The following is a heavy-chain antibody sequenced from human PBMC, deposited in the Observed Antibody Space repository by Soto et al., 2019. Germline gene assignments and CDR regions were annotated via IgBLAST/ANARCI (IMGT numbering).Heavy chain of an antibody. CDR1: GGSFSGDY. CDR2: INHSGST. Sequence: SETLSLTCAVYGGSFSGDYWSWIRQPPGKGLEWIGEINHSGSTNYNPSLKSRVTISVDTSKNQFSLKLSSVTAADTAVYYCARDPHNSDSSGYYVSSGNFDYWGQGIQVTVSS. V-gene: IGHV4-34*01. D-gene: IGHD3-22*01. CDR3: ARDPHNSDSSGYYVSSGNFDY. J-gene: IGHJ4*02.